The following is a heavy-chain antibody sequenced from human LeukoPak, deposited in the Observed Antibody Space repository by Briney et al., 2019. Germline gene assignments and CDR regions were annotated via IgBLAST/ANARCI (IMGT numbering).Heavy chain of an antibody. D-gene: IGHD3-22*01. V-gene: IGHV3-7*01. J-gene: IGHJ4*02. CDR1: GFSFSKYW. Sequence: GGSLRLSCADSGFSFSKYWMSWVRQAPGKGLEWVANIKPDGGDKYYVDSVKGRFTISRDNAKNSLYLQMNSLRAEDTAVYYCARRRGSDSLDYWGQGTLVTVST. CDR2: IKPDGGDK. CDR3: ARRRGSDSLDY.